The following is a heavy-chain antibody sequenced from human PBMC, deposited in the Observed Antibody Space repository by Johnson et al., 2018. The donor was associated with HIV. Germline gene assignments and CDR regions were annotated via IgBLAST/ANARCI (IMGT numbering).Heavy chain of an antibody. J-gene: IGHJ3*02. CDR2: ISYDGSKK. CDR3: AKGRGSNWDTGAFDI. V-gene: IGHV3-30*04. Sequence: QVQLVESGGGLIQPGGSPRLSCAASGFTFSSYAMHWVRQAPGKGLEWVAVISYDGSKKYYADSVKGRFTISRDNGKNSLYLQMNSLRAEDTALYYCAKGRGSNWDTGAFDIWGQGTMVTVSA. CDR1: GFTFSSYA. D-gene: IGHD6-13*01.